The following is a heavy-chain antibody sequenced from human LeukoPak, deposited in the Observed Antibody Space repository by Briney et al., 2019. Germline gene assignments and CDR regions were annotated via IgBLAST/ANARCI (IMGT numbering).Heavy chain of an antibody. Sequence: SETLSLTCTVSGGSISSYYRSWIRQPAGKGLEWIGRIYTSGSTNYNPSLKSRVTMSVDTSKNQFSLKLSSVTAADTAVYYCARVVAAAATGGYWFDPWGQGTLVTVSS. CDR1: GGSISSYY. D-gene: IGHD6-13*01. CDR3: ARVVAAAATGGYWFDP. V-gene: IGHV4-4*07. J-gene: IGHJ5*02. CDR2: IYTSGST.